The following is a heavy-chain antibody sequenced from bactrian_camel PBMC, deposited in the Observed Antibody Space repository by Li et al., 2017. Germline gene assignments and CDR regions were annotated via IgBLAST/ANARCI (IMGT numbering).Heavy chain of an antibody. CDR3: AAEPSEGRYRRAPNDRGGRCRVPGAGRYIY. J-gene: IGHJ4*01. D-gene: IGHD5*01. V-gene: IGHV3S42*01. Sequence: DVQLVESGGGSVQAGGYLRLSCVASGVTRSIKSIGWFKAREGVAAIYTAYGFDATRYADSVKGQFTMSRDNSKRTVYLQMKSLKPEDTAVYYCAAEPSEGRYRRAPNDRGGRCRVPGAGRYIYWGQGTQVTVS. CDR1: GVTRSIKS. CDR2: IYTAYGFDAT.